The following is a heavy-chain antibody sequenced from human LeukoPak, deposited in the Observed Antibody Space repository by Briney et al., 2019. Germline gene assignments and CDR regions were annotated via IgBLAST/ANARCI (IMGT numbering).Heavy chain of an antibody. Sequence: GGSLRLSCAASGLTFSSYAMSWVRQAPGKGLEWVSAISGSGGSTYYADSVKGRFTISRDNAKNSLYLQMNSLRAEDTAVYYCARDGVAGYSYGYGYWGQGTLVTVSS. J-gene: IGHJ4*02. D-gene: IGHD5-18*01. CDR2: ISGSGGST. V-gene: IGHV3-23*01. CDR1: GLTFSSYA. CDR3: ARDGVAGYSYGYGY.